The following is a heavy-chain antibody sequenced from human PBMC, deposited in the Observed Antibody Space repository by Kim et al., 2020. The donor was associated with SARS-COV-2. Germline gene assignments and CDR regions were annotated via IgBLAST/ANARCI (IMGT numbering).Heavy chain of an antibody. Sequence: ASVKVSCKASGYTFTSYGISWVRQAPGQGLEWMGWISAYNGNTNYAQKLQGRVTMTTDTSTSTAYMELRSLRSDDTAVYYCARAGVRVGATYYYYGMDVWGQGTTVTVSS. CDR2: ISAYNGNT. CDR3: ARAGVRVGATYYYYGMDV. J-gene: IGHJ6*02. D-gene: IGHD1-26*01. V-gene: IGHV1-18*04. CDR1: GYTFTSYG.